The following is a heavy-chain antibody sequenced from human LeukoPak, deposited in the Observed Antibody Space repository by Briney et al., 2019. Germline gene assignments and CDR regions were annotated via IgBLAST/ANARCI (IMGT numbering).Heavy chain of an antibody. CDR1: GGSISSYY. Sequence: SETLSLTCTVSGGSISSYYWSWIRQPAGKGLEWIGRIYTSGSTYYNPSLKSRVTISVDRSKNQFSLKLSSVTAGDTAVYFCARGIQLGSGSYSPYYYYAMDVWGQGTTVTVSS. J-gene: IGHJ6*02. D-gene: IGHD3-10*01. CDR2: IYTSGST. V-gene: IGHV4-4*07. CDR3: ARGIQLGSGSYSPYYYYAMDV.